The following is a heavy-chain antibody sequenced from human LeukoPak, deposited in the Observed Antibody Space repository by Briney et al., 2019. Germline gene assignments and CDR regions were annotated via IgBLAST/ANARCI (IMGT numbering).Heavy chain of an antibody. CDR3: ARGYAQFDY. J-gene: IGHJ4*02. Sequence: PSETLSLTCTVSDGSISSYYWSWIRQPPGKGLEWIGYIYYSGSTNYNPSLKSRVTISVDTSKNQFSLKLSSVTAADTAVYYCARGYAQFDYWGQGTLVTVSS. D-gene: IGHD2-2*01. CDR2: IYYSGST. V-gene: IGHV4-59*01. CDR1: DGSISSYY.